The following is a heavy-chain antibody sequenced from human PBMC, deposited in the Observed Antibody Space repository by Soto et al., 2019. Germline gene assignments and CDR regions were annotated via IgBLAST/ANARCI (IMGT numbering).Heavy chain of an antibody. Sequence: QVQLQESGPGLVKPSETLSLTCTVSGGSVSSGSYYWSWIRQPPGKGLEWIGYIYYSGSTNYNPSPQSRVTLTVNTSKNPFPPEPSSLAASDTAVEYLARVAPDYGGRGYFDYWGQGTPVTVSS. CDR1: GGSVSSGSYY. J-gene: IGHJ4*02. D-gene: IGHD4-17*01. CDR2: IYYSGST. V-gene: IGHV4-61*01. CDR3: ARVAPDYGGRGYFDY.